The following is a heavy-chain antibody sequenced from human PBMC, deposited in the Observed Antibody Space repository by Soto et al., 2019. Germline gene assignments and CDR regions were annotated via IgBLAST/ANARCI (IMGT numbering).Heavy chain of an antibody. D-gene: IGHD2-15*01. J-gene: IGHJ3*02. Sequence: EVQLVESGGGLVQPGGSLRLSCAASGFTFSSYSMNWVRQAPGKGLEWVSYISSSSSTIYYADSVKGRFTISRDNAKNSLYLQMNSLRAEDTAVYYCASICSGGSCYSWLDAFDIWGQGTMVTVSS. CDR2: ISSSSSTI. CDR3: ASICSGGSCYSWLDAFDI. CDR1: GFTFSSYS. V-gene: IGHV3-48*01.